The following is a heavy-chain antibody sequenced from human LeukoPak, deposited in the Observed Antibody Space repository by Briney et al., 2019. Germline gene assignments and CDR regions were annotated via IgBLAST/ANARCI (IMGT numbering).Heavy chain of an antibody. V-gene: IGHV3-48*03. D-gene: IGHD3-22*01. J-gene: IGHJ4*02. CDR2: ISSSGSTI. Sequence: GGSLRLSCAASGFTFSSYEMNWVRQAPGKGLEWVSYISSSGSTIYYADSVKGRFTISRDNSKNTLYLQMNSLRAEDTAVYFCSKDGAYYYVSSDICDYLGQGTQVTVSS. CDR1: GFTFSSYE. CDR3: SKDGAYYYVSSDICDY.